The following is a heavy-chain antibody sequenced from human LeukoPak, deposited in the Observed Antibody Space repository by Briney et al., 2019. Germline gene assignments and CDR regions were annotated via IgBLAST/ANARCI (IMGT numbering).Heavy chain of an antibody. J-gene: IGHJ4*02. CDR1: GFTFGSYA. CDR2: ISGSGGST. V-gene: IGHV3-23*01. Sequence: GGSLRLSCAASGFTFGSYAMSWVRQAPGKGLEWVSAISGSGGSTYYADSVKGRFTISRDNSKSTLYLQMNSLRAEDTAVYYCAKGGQLELPHPDYWGQGTLVAVSS. D-gene: IGHD1-7*01. CDR3: AKGGQLELPHPDY.